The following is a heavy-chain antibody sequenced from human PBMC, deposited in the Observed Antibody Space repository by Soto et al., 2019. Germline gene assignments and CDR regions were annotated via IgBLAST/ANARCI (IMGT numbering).Heavy chain of an antibody. D-gene: IGHD1-1*01. CDR1: GFDSSYYW. CDR2: IDPDGTTT. V-gene: IGHV3-74*01. Sequence: LRLSCALSGFDSSYYWIQWFRQSPGKGLEWVSRIDPDGTTTNYADSVKGRFSVSRDNAKKTIYLQMNSLTADDTALYYCARGPRPSSAGTGAYWGQGTLVTVSS. J-gene: IGHJ1*01. CDR3: ARGPRPSSAGTGAY.